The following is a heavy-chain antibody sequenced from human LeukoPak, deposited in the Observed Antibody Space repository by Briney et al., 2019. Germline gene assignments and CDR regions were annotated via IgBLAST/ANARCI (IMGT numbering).Heavy chain of an antibody. J-gene: IGHJ6*03. CDR3: AKAVVLDFWSGYYTVGYYYYYMDV. D-gene: IGHD3-3*01. V-gene: IGHV3-23*01. CDR2: ISGSGGST. Sequence: ETLSLTCTVSGGSISSSSYYWGWVRQAPGKGLEWVSAISGSGGSTYYADSVKGRFTISRDNSKNTLYLQMNSLRTEDTAVYYCAKAVVLDFWSGYYTVGYYYYYMDVWGKGTTVTIS. CDR1: GGSISSSSYY.